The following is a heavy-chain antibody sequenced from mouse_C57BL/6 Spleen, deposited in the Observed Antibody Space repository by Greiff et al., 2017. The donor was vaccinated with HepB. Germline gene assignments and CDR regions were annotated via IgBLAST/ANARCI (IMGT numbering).Heavy chain of an antibody. V-gene: IGHV5-9-1*02. D-gene: IGHD5-1*01. J-gene: IGHJ2*01. CDR1: GFTFSSYA. CDR3: TRDRKYLYFDY. Sequence: EVQRVESGEGLVKPGGSLKLSCAASGFTFSSYAMSWVRQTPEKRLEWVAYISSGGDYIYYADTVKGRFTISRDNARNTLYLQMSSLKSEDTAMYYCTRDRKYLYFDYWGQGTTLTVSS. CDR2: ISSGGDYI.